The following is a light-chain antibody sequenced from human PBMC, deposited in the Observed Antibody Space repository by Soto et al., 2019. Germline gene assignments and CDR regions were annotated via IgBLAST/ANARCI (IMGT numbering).Light chain of an antibody. CDR2: EVT. V-gene: IGLV2-23*02. CDR1: SSDVGSYNL. CDR3: CSYSGRAFVV. J-gene: IGLJ2*01. Sequence: QSVLTQPATVSGSPGQSITFSCTGTSSDVGSYNLVSWYQQHPGEAPKLIISEVTKRPSGVSNRFSGSKSGNTASLTISGLQTEDEADYYCCSYSGRAFVVFGGGTQLTVL.